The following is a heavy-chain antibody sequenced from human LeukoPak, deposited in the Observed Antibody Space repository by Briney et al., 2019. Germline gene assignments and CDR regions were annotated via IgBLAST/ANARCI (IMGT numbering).Heavy chain of an antibody. J-gene: IGHJ4*02. Sequence: PGGSLRLSCAASVFTFSSYGIHWVRQAPGKGLEWVAVIWYDGSNKYYADSVKGRFTISRDNSKNTLYLQMNSLRVEDTAVYYCARDGDSAVATRVFDYWGQGTLVTVSS. D-gene: IGHD5-18*01. V-gene: IGHV3-33*01. CDR3: ARDGDSAVATRVFDY. CDR1: VFTFSSYG. CDR2: IWYDGSNK.